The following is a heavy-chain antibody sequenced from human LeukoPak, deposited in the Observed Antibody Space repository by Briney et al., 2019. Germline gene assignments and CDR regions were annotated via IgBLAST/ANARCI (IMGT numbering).Heavy chain of an antibody. CDR1: GGSITSGSYY. D-gene: IGHD3-9*01. Sequence: SGTLSLTCTVSGGSITSGSYYWSWIRQPPGKGLEWIGEINHSGSTNYNPSLKSRVTISVDTSKNQFSLKLSSVTAADTAVYYCARGELLTGYEDWGQGTLVTVSS. V-gene: IGHV4-39*07. CDR3: ARGELLTGYED. CDR2: INHSGST. J-gene: IGHJ4*02.